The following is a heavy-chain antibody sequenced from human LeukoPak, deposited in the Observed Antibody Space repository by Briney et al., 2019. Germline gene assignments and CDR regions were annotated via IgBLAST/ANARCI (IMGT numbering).Heavy chain of an antibody. CDR1: GGSISSYY. V-gene: IGHV4-59*05. CDR3: ARQVRAPGFFDY. J-gene: IGHJ4*02. CDR2: IYYSGST. Sequence: PSETLSLTCTVSGGSISSYYWSWIRQPPGKGLEWIGSIYYSGSTYYNPSLKSRVTISVDTSKNQFSLKLSSVTAADTAVYYCARQVRAPGFFDYWGQGTLVTVSS. D-gene: IGHD4/OR15-4a*01.